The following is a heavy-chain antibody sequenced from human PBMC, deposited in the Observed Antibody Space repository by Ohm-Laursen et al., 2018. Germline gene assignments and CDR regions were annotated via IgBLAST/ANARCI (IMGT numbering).Heavy chain of an antibody. D-gene: IGHD6-19*01. J-gene: IGHJ4*02. Sequence: GASVKVSCKTSGNTLAGYYVHWVRQAPGRGLEWMGWINPNSGGTIYAQRFQGRVTMTGDTSISTVYMELTSLRFDDTAVYYCACETGWYSTGSDSWGQGTLVTVSS. CDR3: ACETGWYSTGSDS. CDR1: GNTLAGYY. CDR2: INPNSGGT. V-gene: IGHV1-2*02.